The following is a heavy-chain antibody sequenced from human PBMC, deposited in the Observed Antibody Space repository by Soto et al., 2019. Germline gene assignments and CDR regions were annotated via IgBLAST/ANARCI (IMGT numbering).Heavy chain of an antibody. J-gene: IGHJ4*02. CDR3: ASEATYYDILTDRIVDY. D-gene: IGHD3-9*01. V-gene: IGHV3-74*01. CDR1: GFTFSSYW. CDR2: INSDGSST. Sequence: PGGSLRLSCAASGFTFSSYWMHWVRQAPGKGLVWVSRINSDGSSTSYADSVKGRFTISRDNAKNTLYLQMNSLRAEDTAVYYCASEATYYDILTDRIVDYWGQGTLVTVSS.